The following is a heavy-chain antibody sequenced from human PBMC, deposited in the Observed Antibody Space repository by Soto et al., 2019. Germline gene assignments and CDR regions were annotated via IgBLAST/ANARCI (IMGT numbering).Heavy chain of an antibody. Sequence: ESGGGVVQPGRSLRLSCAASGFTFSSYAMHWVRQAPGKGLEWVAVISYDGSNIYYADSVKGRFTISRDNSKNTLYVQMNSLRAEDTAVYYCARGGNDFWSGYVDYWGQGTLVTVSS. CDR1: GFTFSSYA. CDR2: ISYDGSNI. CDR3: ARGGNDFWSGYVDY. D-gene: IGHD3-3*01. J-gene: IGHJ4*02. V-gene: IGHV3-30-3*01.